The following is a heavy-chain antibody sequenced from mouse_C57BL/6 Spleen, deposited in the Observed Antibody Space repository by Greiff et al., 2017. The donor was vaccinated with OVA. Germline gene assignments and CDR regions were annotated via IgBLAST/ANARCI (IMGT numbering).Heavy chain of an antibody. V-gene: IGHV1-64*01. CDR1: GYTFTSYW. D-gene: IGHD1-1*01. CDR2: IHPNSGST. Sequence: QVQLKQPGAELVKPGASVKLSCKASGYTFTSYWMHWVKQRPGQGLEWIGMIHPNSGSTNYNEKFKSKATLTVDKSSSTAYMQLSSLTSEDSAVYYCARAENYYGSSSPIYAMDYWGQGTSVTVSS. J-gene: IGHJ4*01. CDR3: ARAENYYGSSSPIYAMDY.